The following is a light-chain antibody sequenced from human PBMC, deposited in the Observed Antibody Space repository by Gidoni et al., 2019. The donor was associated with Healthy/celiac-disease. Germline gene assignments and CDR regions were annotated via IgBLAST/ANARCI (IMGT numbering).Light chain of an antibody. J-gene: IGLJ2*01. V-gene: IGLV3-1*01. CDR2: QDS. CDR1: KLGDQY. CDR3: QAWDSSTYVV. Sequence: SYELTQPPSVSVSPGQTASITCSGDKLGDQYACWYQQKPGQSPVLVIYQDSKRPSGIPERFSGSNSGNTATLTISGTQAMEEADYYCQAWDSSTYVVFGGGTKLTVL.